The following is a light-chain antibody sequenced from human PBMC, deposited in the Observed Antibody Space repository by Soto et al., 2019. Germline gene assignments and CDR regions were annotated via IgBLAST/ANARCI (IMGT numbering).Light chain of an antibody. Sequence: DIQMTQSPSTLSASVGDRVTITCRASQSITNSLAWYQQKPGKAPNLLIYDASNLESGVSSRFSGSGSGTDFTLTISSLQPDDFATYYCQQYHTYPWTFGQGTKVEV. CDR2: DAS. V-gene: IGKV1-5*01. J-gene: IGKJ1*01. CDR1: QSITNS. CDR3: QQYHTYPWT.